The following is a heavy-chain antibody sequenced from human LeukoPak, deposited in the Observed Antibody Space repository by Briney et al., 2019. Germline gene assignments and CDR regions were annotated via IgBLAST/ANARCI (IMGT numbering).Heavy chain of an antibody. CDR1: GGSFSGYY. CDR2: INHSGST. J-gene: IGHJ1*01. CDR3: ARGPRLYCSGGSCFHYFQH. V-gene: IGHV4-34*01. D-gene: IGHD2-15*01. Sequence: SETLSLTCAVYGGSFSGYYWSWIRQPPGKRLEWIGEINHSGSTNYNPSLKSRVTISVDTSKNQFSLKLSSVTAADTAVYYCARGPRLYCSGGSCFHYFQHWGQGTLVTVSS.